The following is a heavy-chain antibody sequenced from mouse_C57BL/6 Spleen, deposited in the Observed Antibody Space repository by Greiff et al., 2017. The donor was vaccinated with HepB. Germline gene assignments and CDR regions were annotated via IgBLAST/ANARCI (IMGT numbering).Heavy chain of an antibody. Sequence: QVQLQQSGAELVKPGASVTLSCKASGYTFTSYWMHWVKQRPGQGLEWIGMIHPNSGSTNYNEKFKSKATLTVDKSSSTAYMQLSSLTSEDSAVYYCARRGVAFDYWGQGTTLTVSS. CDR2: IHPNSGST. D-gene: IGHD1-1*01. CDR3: ARRGVAFDY. CDR1: GYTFTSYW. J-gene: IGHJ2*01. V-gene: IGHV1-64*01.